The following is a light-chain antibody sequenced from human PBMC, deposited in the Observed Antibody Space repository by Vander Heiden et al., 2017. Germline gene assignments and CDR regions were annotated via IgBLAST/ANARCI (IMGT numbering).Light chain of an antibody. J-gene: IGKJ3*01. CDR2: GAS. V-gene: IGKV3-20*01. CDR1: QSVSSNF. CDR3: QQSVNSLFT. Sequence: IVLTQSPGTLSLSPGERATLPCRASQSVSSNFLAWYQQKPGQAPRLLIYGASSRAAGIPSWFSGSGSGTDFTLTISRLEPEDFALYYCQQSVNSLFTFGPGTRVDI.